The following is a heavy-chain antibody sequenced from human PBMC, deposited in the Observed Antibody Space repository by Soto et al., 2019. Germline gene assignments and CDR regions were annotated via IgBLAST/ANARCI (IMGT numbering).Heavy chain of an antibody. CDR3: ATWGGIAVDFDY. CDR2: IYHSGST. D-gene: IGHD6-19*01. J-gene: IGHJ4*02. CDR1: GGSISSSSW. V-gene: IGHV4-4*02. Sequence: SETLSLTCAVSGGSISSSSWWSWVRQPPGKGLEWIGEIYHSGSTNYNPSLKSRVTISVDKSKNQFSLKLSSVTAADTAVYYCATWGGIAVDFDYWGQGTLVTVSS.